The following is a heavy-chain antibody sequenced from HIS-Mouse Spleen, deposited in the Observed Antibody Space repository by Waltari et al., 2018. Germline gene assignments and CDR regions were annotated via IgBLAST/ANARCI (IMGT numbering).Heavy chain of an antibody. CDR1: GASISTRSYY. Sequence: QLQLQESGPGLVKPSETLSLTCTVSGASISTRSYYQGWIRWHPRKGLEWIGRIYYSGSTYYNPSLKSRVTISVDTSKNQFSLKLSSVTAADTAVYYCARSEWELLTGSLNWFDPWGQGTLVTVSS. D-gene: IGHD1-26*01. CDR2: IYYSGST. V-gene: IGHV4-39*07. J-gene: IGHJ5*02. CDR3: ARSEWELLTGSLNWFDP.